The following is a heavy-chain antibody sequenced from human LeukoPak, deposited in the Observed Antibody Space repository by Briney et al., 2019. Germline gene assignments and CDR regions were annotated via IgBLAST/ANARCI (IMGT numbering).Heavy chain of an antibody. D-gene: IGHD5-18*01. CDR3: ARLGGYSYGARIFDS. CDR2: VFHSGTT. J-gene: IGHJ4*02. V-gene: IGHV4-39*01. CDR1: GGSITSTSYY. Sequence: SETLSLTCTVSGGSITSTSYYWAWIRQPPGKGLQWIASVFHSGTTYFNLSLKSRVTLSVDTSKSQYSLQLASVTAADTALYYCARLGGYSYGARIFDSWGQGLRVVVSS.